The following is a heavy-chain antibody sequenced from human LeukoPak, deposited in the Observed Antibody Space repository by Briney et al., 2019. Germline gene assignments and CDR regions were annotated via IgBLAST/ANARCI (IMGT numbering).Heavy chain of an antibody. CDR2: IYYSGST. Sequence: SETLSLTCTVSGGSISSYYWSWIRQPPGKGLEWIGYIYYSGSTNYNPSLKSRVTISVDTSKNQFSLKLSSVTAADTAVYYCARVYRRSSNDMDVWGKGTTVTVSS. CDR1: GGSISSYY. CDR3: ARVYRRSSNDMDV. J-gene: IGHJ6*03. V-gene: IGHV4-59*01. D-gene: IGHD6-6*01.